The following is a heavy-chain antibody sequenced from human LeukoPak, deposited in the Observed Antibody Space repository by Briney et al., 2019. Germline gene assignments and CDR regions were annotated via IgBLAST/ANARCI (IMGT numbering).Heavy chain of an antibody. V-gene: IGHV3-7*01. CDR1: GLTFRGYS. CDR2: MKQDGSGK. D-gene: IGHD5-12*01. Sequence: GGSLRLSCAVSGLTFRGYSMAWVRQAPGKGLEWVANMKQDGSGKYYVDSVKGRLTISRDNAKNSLYLEMNSLRGEDTAGYYCAIDLGHTGYDLYVYWGQGTLGTVS. J-gene: IGHJ4*02. CDR3: AIDLGHTGYDLYVY.